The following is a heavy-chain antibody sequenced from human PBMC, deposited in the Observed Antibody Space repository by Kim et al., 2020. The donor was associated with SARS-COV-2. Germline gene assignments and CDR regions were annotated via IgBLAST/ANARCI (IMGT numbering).Heavy chain of an antibody. J-gene: IGHJ4*02. D-gene: IGHD3-10*01. Sequence: GGSLRLSCAASGFTFSAYYMTWIRQAPGKGLGWVSYIRISGRYTNYADSVKGRFTISRDNAKNSLYLQMSSLRAEDTALYYCARVPFGDLSAYYFDLWGQGTLVTVSS. CDR2: IRISGRYT. V-gene: IGHV3-11*05. CDR3: ARVPFGDLSAYYFDL. CDR1: GFTFSAYY.